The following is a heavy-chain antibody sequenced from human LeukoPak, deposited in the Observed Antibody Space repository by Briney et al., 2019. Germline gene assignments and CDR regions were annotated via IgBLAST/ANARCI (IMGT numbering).Heavy chain of an antibody. V-gene: IGHV4-59*01. CDR3: ARDRPGGSSLDY. Sequence: PSETLSLTCTVSGGSISRDYWSWIRQPPGKGLEWIGYIDYAGRTNYSPSLKSRVTISVDTSKNQFSLKLNSVTAADTAVYYCARDRPGGSSLDYWGQGTLVTVSS. D-gene: IGHD6-13*01. CDR2: IDYAGRT. CDR1: GGSISRDY. J-gene: IGHJ4*02.